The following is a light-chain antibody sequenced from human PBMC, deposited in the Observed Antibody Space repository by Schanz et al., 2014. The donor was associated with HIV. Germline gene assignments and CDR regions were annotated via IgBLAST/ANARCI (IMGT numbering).Light chain of an antibody. CDR1: SSSIKTNT. CDR2: ANS. V-gene: IGLV1-44*01. Sequence: QSVLTQPPSASGTPGQRVTISCSGSSSSIKTNTVNWYQQLPGTAPTHLIFANSDRPSGVPDRFSGSKSGTSASLAITGLQAEDEADYYCSSYAGSNNWVFGGGTKLTVL. J-gene: IGLJ3*02. CDR3: SSYAGSNNWV.